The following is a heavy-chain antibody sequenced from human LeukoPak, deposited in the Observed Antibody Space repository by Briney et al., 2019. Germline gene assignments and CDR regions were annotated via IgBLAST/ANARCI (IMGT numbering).Heavy chain of an antibody. V-gene: IGHV4-39*07. J-gene: IGHJ3*02. CDR2: IYYSGST. Sequence: PSETLSLTCTVSGGSISSSSYYWGWIRQPPGKGLEWIGSIYYSGSTYYNPSLKSRVTISVDTSKNRFSLKLSSVTAADTAVYYCAREFHGGGSQGDAFDIWGQGTMVTVSS. CDR3: AREFHGGGSQGDAFDI. CDR1: GGSISSSSYY. D-gene: IGHD3-16*01.